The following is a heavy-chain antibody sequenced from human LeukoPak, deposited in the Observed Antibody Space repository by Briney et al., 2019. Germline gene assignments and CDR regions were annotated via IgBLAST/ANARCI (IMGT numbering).Heavy chain of an antibody. J-gene: IGHJ4*02. CDR2: INTSGNTI. CDR3: VGVRDGYNYDY. CDR1: GFTFSYYY. D-gene: IGHD5-24*01. V-gene: IGHV3-11*01. Sequence: PGGSLRPSCAASGFTFSYYYMRWLRQAPGEGLGWVSYINTSGNTIYQADSVKGRFTISRDNGKNSLYLQMNSLRAEDTAIYYCVGVRDGYNYDYWGQGTLVTVSS.